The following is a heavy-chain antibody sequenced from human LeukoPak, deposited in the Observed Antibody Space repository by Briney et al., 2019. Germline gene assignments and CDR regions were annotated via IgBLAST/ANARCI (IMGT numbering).Heavy chain of an antibody. CDR1: GFSFDDYG. Sequence: GGSLRLSCVVSGFSFDDYGMNWVRQTPGKGLEWVSSISSDSKSIAYADSVRGRFTISRDNAKDSLYLQMNSLRPEDTALYYCAKRGQGFDYWGQGTLVTVSS. CDR2: ISSDSKSI. V-gene: IGHV3-9*01. J-gene: IGHJ4*02. CDR3: AKRGQGFDY.